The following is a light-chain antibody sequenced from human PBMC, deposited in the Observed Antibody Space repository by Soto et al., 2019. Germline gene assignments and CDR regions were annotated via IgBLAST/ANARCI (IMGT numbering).Light chain of an antibody. V-gene: IGLV1-51*01. J-gene: IGLJ2*01. CDR3: GTWDSCLSAGV. CDR1: SSNLGNNY. Sequence: QSVLTQPPSVSAAPGQKVTISCSGSSSNLGNNYVSWYQQLPGTAPKLLIYDNNKRPSGIPDRFSGSKSGTSATLGITGLQTGDEADYYCGTWDSCLSAGVFGGGTKLTVL. CDR2: DNN.